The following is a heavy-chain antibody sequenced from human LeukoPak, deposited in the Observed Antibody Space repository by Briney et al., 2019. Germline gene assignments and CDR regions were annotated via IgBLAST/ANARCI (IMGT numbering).Heavy chain of an antibody. J-gene: IGHJ4*02. V-gene: IGHV3-30*18. CDR1: GFTFSSYG. Sequence: GRSLRLSCAASGFTFSSYGMHWVRQAPGKGLEWVAVISYDGSNKYYADSVKGRFTISRDNSKNTLYLQMNSLRAEDTAVYYCAKDAQRYCSSTSCRTGYFDYWGQGTLVTVPS. CDR2: ISYDGSNK. CDR3: AKDAQRYCSSTSCRTGYFDY. D-gene: IGHD2-2*01.